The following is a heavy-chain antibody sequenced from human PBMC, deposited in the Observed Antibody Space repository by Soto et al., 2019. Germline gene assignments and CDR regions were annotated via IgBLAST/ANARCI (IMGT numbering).Heavy chain of an antibody. D-gene: IGHD3-10*01. Sequence: QVQLQESGPGLVKPSGTLSLTCAVSGGSISSRNWWSWVRQPPGKGLEWIGEIYHSGSTNYNPSLKSRGTRSGDKSKNQCSLKLSSVTAADTAGDYCASKFGELLADAFDIWGQGTMVTVSS. CDR2: IYHSGST. J-gene: IGHJ3*02. CDR3: ASKFGELLADAFDI. CDR1: GGSISSRNW. V-gene: IGHV4-4*02.